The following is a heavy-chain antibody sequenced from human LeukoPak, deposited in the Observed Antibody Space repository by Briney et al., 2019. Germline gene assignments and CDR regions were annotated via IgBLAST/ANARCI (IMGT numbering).Heavy chain of an antibody. D-gene: IGHD6-13*01. J-gene: IGHJ6*03. CDR3: ARVRSGIAAAGTTPYYYYYYMDV. CDR1: GFTFSDYY. Sequence: GGSLRLSCAASGFTFSDYYMSWIRQAPGKGLEWVSYISSSGSTIYYADSVKGRFTISRDNAKNSLYLQMNSLRAEDTAVYYCARVRSGIAAAGTTPYYYYYYMDVWGKGTKVTVSS. V-gene: IGHV3-11*01. CDR2: ISSSGSTI.